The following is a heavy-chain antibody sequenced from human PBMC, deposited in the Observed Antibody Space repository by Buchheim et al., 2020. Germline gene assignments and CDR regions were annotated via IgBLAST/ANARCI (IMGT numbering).Heavy chain of an antibody. CDR3: ARGIRVVVPGERAFDY. CDR1: GGSVNYYY. V-gene: IGHV4-59*10. J-gene: IGHJ4*02. D-gene: IGHD7-27*01. CDR2: VYTTGTT. Sequence: QVQLQQWGAGLLKPSETLSLTCSVSGGSVNYYYWSWIRQAAGKGLEWIGRVYTTGTTDYNPSLKSRVTMSVDTSNNQVSLRLNAVTAADTAVYYCARGIRVVVPGERAFDYWGQGTL.